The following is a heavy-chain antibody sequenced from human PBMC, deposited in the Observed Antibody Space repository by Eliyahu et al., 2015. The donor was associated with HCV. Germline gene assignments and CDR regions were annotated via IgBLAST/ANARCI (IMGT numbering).Heavy chain of an antibody. Sequence: EVQLVQSGGGLIQPGGSLXLSCAASGFXVXSVYMSWVRQAPGKGLEWISIIYSGGNTYYSDSVKGRFTISRDNSKNTLYLQMNSLRAEDTAVYYCARDKAAAGIRGGFDYWGQGTLVTVSS. CDR3: ARDKAAAGIRGGFDY. V-gene: IGHV3-53*01. J-gene: IGHJ4*02. CDR2: IYSGGNT. CDR1: GFXVXSVY. D-gene: IGHD6-13*01.